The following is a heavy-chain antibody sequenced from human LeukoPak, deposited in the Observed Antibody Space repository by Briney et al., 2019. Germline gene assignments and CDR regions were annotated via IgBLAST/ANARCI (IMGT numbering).Heavy chain of an antibody. D-gene: IGHD6-13*01. V-gene: IGHV3-21*01. CDR3: ARDRLLYRAPLAAGNFLDY. CDR1: GFTFSSYS. Sequence: GGSLRLSCAASGFTFSSYSMNWVRQAPGKGLEWVSSISSSSSYIYYADSVKGRFTISRDNAKNSLYLQMNSLRAEDTAVYYCARDRLLYRAPLAAGNFLDYWGQGTLVTVSS. CDR2: ISSSSSYI. J-gene: IGHJ4*02.